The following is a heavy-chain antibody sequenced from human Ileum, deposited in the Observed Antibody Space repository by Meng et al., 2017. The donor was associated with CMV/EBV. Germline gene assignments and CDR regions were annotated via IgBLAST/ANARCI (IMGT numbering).Heavy chain of an antibody. CDR2: ITAGSRHI. D-gene: IGHD2-15*01. J-gene: IGHJ5*02. CDR1: GHIFSDYS. Sequence: QVNLVQSGAEMKKPGASVRLSCKAPGHIFSDYSFHWVRLAAGQSLEWMGWITAGSRHIQYSEKFRDRVTITRDTPTNTVYMELSSLTSEDTAIYYCVTDHRSDGSTDSLDPWGQGTLVTVSS. CDR3: VTDHRSDGSTDSLDP. V-gene: IGHV1-3*01.